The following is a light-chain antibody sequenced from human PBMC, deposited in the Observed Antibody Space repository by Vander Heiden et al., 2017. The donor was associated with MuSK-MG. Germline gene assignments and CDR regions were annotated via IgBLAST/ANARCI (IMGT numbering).Light chain of an antibody. CDR3: QSYDSSLSGSRV. CDR1: SSNIGAGYD. J-gene: IGLJ3*02. Sequence: QSVLTPPPSVSGAPGQRFTIPCTGSSSNIGAGYDVHWYQQLPGTAPNLLIYGNSNRPSGVPDRFSGSKSGTSASLAITGLQAEDEADYYCQSYDSSLSGSRVFGGGTKLTVL. V-gene: IGLV1-40*01. CDR2: GNS.